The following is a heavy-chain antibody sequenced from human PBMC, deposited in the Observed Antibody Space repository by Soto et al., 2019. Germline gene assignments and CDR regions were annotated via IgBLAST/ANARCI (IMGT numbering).Heavy chain of an antibody. CDR2: IHYNGNT. D-gene: IGHD5-12*01. CDR1: GDSISAYP. V-gene: IGHV4-59*01. J-gene: IGHJ4*02. Sequence: QVQLQVSAPGLVKPSETLSLTCTVSGDSISAYPWSWVRQPPGKGLEWIGNIHYNGNTKYNPSLKSRVTMSVDTSKNQFSLKLISVTAADTAKYFCAREGNLGRWLQPLDFWGQGTLVTVSS. CDR3: AREGNLGRWLQPLDF.